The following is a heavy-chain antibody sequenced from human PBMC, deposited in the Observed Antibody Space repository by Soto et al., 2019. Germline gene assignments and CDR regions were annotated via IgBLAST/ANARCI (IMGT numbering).Heavy chain of an antibody. CDR3: ATALRFVDYLLKR. J-gene: IGHJ4*02. D-gene: IGHD3-9*01. V-gene: IGHV1-3*01. CDR1: GYTLTTYP. Sequence: ASVKVSCKASGYTLTTYPLHWVRQAPGQSLEWMGYITGASGDTRYSQKFHDRVTITRDTSANTAYLELNSLTSEDTAVYYCATALRFVDYLLKRWGQGALVTVSS. CDR2: ITGASGDT.